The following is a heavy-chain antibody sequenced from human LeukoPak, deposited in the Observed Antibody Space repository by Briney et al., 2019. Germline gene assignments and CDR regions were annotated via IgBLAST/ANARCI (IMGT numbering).Heavy chain of an antibody. CDR3: AIFRGDRDRFDI. CDR1: GGSISSGDYY. CDR2: IYYSGST. J-gene: IGHJ3*02. Sequence: SETLSLTCTVSGGSISSGDYYWSWIRQPPGKGLEWIGYIYYSGSTSYNPSLKSRLTISVDTSKNQFSLKLSSVTAADTAMYYCAIFRGDRDRFDIWGQGTMVTVSS. V-gene: IGHV4-30-4*01. D-gene: IGHD3-10*01.